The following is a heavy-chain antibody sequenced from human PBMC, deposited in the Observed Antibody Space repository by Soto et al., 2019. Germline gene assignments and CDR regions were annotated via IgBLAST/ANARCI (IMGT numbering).Heavy chain of an antibody. Sequence: GASANVSCKASGYTFTSFYMHWVRQAPGQGLDWMGMINPGGTTTDYAQNFQGRVTMTRDTSTSTYYRELRSLTSEDTAVYYCEKDHHRNFDWPSSFDYWGQGTLVTVSS. V-gene: IGHV1-46*01. CDR2: INPGGTTT. CDR3: EKDHHRNFDWPSSFDY. D-gene: IGHD3-9*01. J-gene: IGHJ4*02. CDR1: GYTFTSFY.